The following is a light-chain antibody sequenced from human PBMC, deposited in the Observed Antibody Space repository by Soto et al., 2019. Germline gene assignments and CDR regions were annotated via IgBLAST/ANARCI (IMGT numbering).Light chain of an antibody. J-gene: IGLJ3*02. CDR3: CSYAGNSGV. CDR2: EVS. CDR1: SSDVGSYNF. Sequence: QSALTQPASVSGSPGQSIIISCTGTSSDVGSYNFVSWYQQHPGKAHKLMIYEVSKRPSGVSNRFSGSKSGNTASLTISGLQPEDEADYYCCSYAGNSGVFGGGTKLTVL. V-gene: IGLV2-23*02.